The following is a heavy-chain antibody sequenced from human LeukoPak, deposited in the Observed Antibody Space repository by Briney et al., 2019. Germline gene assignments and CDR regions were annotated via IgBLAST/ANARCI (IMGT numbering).Heavy chain of an antibody. CDR3: ARDLSSGGGCYSGKCWFDP. Sequence: PGGSLRLSCAASEFNFSSYWMHWVRQAPGKGLEWVSSITGSSSHIYYADSVKGRFTISRDNAKNSLYLQMNSLRAEDTAVYYCARDLSSGGGCYSGKCWFDPWGRGTLVTVSS. D-gene: IGHD2-15*01. V-gene: IGHV3-21*01. J-gene: IGHJ5*02. CDR1: EFNFSSYW. CDR2: ITGSSSHI.